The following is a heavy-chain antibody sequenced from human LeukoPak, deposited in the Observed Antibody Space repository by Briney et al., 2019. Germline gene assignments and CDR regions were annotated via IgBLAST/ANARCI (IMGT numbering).Heavy chain of an antibody. D-gene: IGHD5-18*01. Sequence: AASVKVSCKASGYTFTSYDINWVRQATGQGLEWMGWMNPNSGNTGYAQKLQGRVTMTRNTSISTAYMELSSLRSEGTAVYYCARSDTAIVYFDHWGQGTLVTVSS. CDR1: GYTFTSYD. J-gene: IGHJ4*02. V-gene: IGHV1-8*01. CDR2: MNPNSGNT. CDR3: ARSDTAIVYFDH.